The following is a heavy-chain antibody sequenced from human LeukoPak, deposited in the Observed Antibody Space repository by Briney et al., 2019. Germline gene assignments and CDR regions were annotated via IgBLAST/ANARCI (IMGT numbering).Heavy chain of an antibody. D-gene: IGHD3-10*01. CDR3: AKNLPRSGSYYGYYFDY. CDR1: GFTFSSYG. CDR2: ISYDGSNK. V-gene: IGHV3-30*18. Sequence: GGSLRLSCAASGFTFSSYGMHWVRQAPGKGLEWVAVISYDGSNKYYADSVKGRFTISRDNSKNTLYLQMNSLRAEDTAVYYCAKNLPRSGSYYGYYFDYWGQGTLVTVSS. J-gene: IGHJ4*02.